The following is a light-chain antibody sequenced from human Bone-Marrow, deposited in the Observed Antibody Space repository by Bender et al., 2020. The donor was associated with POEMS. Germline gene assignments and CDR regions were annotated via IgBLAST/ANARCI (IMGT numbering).Light chain of an antibody. Sequence: QSVLTQPPSASGTPGQRVTISCSGSNSNIGTNAVNWYQQFPGTAPKLLIFGNTNRPSGVPDRFSSSKSATSASLAITGLQADDEADYFCQSYDGSLSGSVFGGGTKLTVL. CDR2: GNT. V-gene: IGLV1-44*01. J-gene: IGLJ3*02. CDR1: NSNIGTNA. CDR3: QSYDGSLSGSV.